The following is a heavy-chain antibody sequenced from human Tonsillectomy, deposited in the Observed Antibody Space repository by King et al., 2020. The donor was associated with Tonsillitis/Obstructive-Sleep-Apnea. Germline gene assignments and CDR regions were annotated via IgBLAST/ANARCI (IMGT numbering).Heavy chain of an antibody. D-gene: IGHD6-13*01. CDR1: GDSISSSYW. J-gene: IGHJ5*02. CDR3: AREIPAAGTNWFDP. Sequence: QLQESGPGLVKPSGTLSLTCAVSGDSISSSYWWSWVRQPPGKGLEWIGEIYHSGSTNYNPSLKSRVTISLYKSKNQFSLKLRSVTAADTAVYFCAREIPAAGTNWFDPWGQGTLVTVSS. V-gene: IGHV4-4*02. CDR2: IYHSGST.